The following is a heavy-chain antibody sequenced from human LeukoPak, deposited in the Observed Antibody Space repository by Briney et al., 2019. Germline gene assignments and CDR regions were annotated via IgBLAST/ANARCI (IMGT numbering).Heavy chain of an antibody. CDR2: ISWDGGST. D-gene: IGHD3-22*01. Sequence: GGSLRLSCAASGFTFDDYTMHWVRQAPGKGLEWVSLISWDGGSTYYADSVKGRFTISRDNSKNSLYLQMNSLRTEDTALYYCAKEDSSGYYYFDYWGLGTLVTVSS. V-gene: IGHV3-43*01. CDR1: GFTFDDYT. J-gene: IGHJ4*02. CDR3: AKEDSSGYYYFDY.